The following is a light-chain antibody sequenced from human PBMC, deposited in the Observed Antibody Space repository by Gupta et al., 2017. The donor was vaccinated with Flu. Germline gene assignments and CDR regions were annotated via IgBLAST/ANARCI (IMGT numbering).Light chain of an antibody. Sequence: DRVTISCRASQGISNSLVWYQHKPGKVPKLRIYAASTLQSGVSSRLSGSGSGTDFTLTISSLQPEDVATYYCQKYNTAPPFTFGPGTKVDIK. CDR1: QGISNS. CDR3: QKYNTAPPFT. CDR2: AAS. J-gene: IGKJ3*01. V-gene: IGKV1-27*01.